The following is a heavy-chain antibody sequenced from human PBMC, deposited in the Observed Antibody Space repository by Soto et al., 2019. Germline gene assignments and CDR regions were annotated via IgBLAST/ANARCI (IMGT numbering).Heavy chain of an antibody. CDR2: IYHSGST. CDR1: GGSISSGGYS. V-gene: IGHV4-30-2*01. J-gene: IGHJ4*02. D-gene: IGHD3-16*01. CDR3: ARCTMSDSVWGCPSTNFDY. Sequence: SETLSLTCAVSGGSISSGGYSWSWIRQPPGKGLEWIGYIYHSGSTYYNPSLKSRVTISVDRSKNQFSLKLRSVPAADPAVYYCARCTMSDSVWGCPSTNFDYWGQGTLVTVSS.